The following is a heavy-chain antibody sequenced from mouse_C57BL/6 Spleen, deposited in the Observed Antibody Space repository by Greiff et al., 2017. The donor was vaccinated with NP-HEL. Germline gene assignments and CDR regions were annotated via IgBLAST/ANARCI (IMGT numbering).Heavy chain of an antibody. CDR3: ARHYYSTEGFAY. V-gene: IGHV5-12*01. CDR2: ISNGGGST. Sequence: EVKLMESGGGLVQPGGSLKLSCAASGFTFSDYYMYWVRQTPEKRLEWVAYISNGGGSTYYPDTVKGRFTISRDNAKNTLYLQMSRLKSEDTAMYYCARHYYSTEGFAYWGQGTLVTVSA. CDR1: GFTFSDYY. D-gene: IGHD1-1*02. J-gene: IGHJ3*01.